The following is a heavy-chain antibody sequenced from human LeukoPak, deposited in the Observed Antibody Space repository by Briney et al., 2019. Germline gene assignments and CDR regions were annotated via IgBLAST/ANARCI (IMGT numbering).Heavy chain of an antibody. CDR3: ARVYVDTAMDYFDY. J-gene: IGHJ4*02. V-gene: IGHV3-53*01. D-gene: IGHD5-18*01. Sequence: GGSLRLSCAASGFTVSSNYMSWVRQAPGKGLEWVSVIYSGGSTYYADSVKGRFTISRDNSKNTLYLQMNSLRAEDTAVYYCARVYVDTAMDYFDYRGQGTLVTVSS. CDR2: IYSGGST. CDR1: GFTVSSNY.